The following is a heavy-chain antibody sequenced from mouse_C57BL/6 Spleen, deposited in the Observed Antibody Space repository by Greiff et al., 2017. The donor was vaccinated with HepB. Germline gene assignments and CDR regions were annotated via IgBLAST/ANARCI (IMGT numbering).Heavy chain of an antibody. D-gene: IGHD2-5*01. CDR3: TLYYSNYGFAY. V-gene: IGHV6-6*01. Sequence: VQLKESGGGLVQPGGSLKLSCAASGFTFSDAWMDWVRQSPEKGLEWVAEIRNKANNHATYYAESVKGRFTISRDDSKSSVYLQMNSLRAEDTGIYYCTLYYSNYGFAYWGQGTLVTVSA. J-gene: IGHJ3*01. CDR1: GFTFSDAW. CDR2: IRNKANNHAT.